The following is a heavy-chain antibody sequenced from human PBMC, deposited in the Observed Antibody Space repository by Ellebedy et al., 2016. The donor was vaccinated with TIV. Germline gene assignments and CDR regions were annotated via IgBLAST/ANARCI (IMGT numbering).Heavy chain of an antibody. CDR2: ISWHSGSI. CDR1: GFSFDDYA. Sequence: PGGSLRLSCAASGFSFDDYAMHWVRQAPGKGLEWVSGISWHSGSIGYADSVKGRFTISRDNARKSLYLHMNSLRAEDTALYYCAKCSTIALLTCVDYWGQGTLVTVAS. CDR3: AKCSTIALLTCVDY. D-gene: IGHD2-2*01. V-gene: IGHV3-9*01. J-gene: IGHJ4*02.